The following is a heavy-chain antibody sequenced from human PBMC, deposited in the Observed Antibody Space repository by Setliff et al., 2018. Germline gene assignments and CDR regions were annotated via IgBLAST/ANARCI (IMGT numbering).Heavy chain of an antibody. D-gene: IGHD1-1*01. CDR1: GYTFTSYD. CDR3: ARHGTPEGWFDP. V-gene: IGHV1-8*01. Sequence: ASVKVSCKASGYTFTSYDINWVRQATGQGLEWMGWMNPNSGNTGYAQRFQGRVTMTRNTSISTAYMELSSLRSEDTAVYYYARHGTPEGWFDPWGQGTLVTVSS. CDR2: MNPNSGNT. J-gene: IGHJ5*02.